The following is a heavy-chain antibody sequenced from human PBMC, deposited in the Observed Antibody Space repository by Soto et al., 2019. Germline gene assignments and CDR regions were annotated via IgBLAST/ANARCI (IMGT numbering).Heavy chain of an antibody. Sequence: QVQLVESGGGVVQSGRSLRLSCAASGFTFSNYGLHWVRQAPGKGLEWVAIIWYDGSMKYYVDSVKGRFTISRDNSKNTLYLQMNSLRVEHTAVSYCARDHLRYFDWSAKGGLFAMDVWGQGTTVTVSS. J-gene: IGHJ6*02. CDR3: ARDHLRYFDWSAKGGLFAMDV. V-gene: IGHV3-33*01. D-gene: IGHD3-9*01. CDR2: IWYDGSMK. CDR1: GFTFSNYG.